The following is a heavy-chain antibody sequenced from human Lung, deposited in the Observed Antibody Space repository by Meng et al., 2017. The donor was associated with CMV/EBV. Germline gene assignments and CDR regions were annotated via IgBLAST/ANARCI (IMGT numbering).Heavy chain of an antibody. D-gene: IGHD3-10*02. CDR3: ARDRYQYYYLHS. Sequence: XVXVSCKASGGTSNTYTFNWVRQAPGRGLEWMGGIIPYLDESNYAQTFQGRLTITSDRSTAAFMELTSLRSEDTAVYFCARDRYQYYYLHSWGQGTLVTVSS. V-gene: IGHV1-69*10. J-gene: IGHJ4*02. CDR1: GGTSNTYT. CDR2: IIPYLDES.